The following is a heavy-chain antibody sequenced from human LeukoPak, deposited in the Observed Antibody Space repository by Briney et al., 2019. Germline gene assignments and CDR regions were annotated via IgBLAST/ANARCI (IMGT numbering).Heavy chain of an antibody. J-gene: IGHJ4*02. CDR3: ARGSKAAPGTFDY. CDR1: GGSISSYY. D-gene: IGHD6-13*01. CDR2: IYYTGST. Sequence: SETLSLTCTVPGGSISSYYWSWIRQPPGKGLEWIGYIYYTGSTDYNPSLKSRVAISVDTSKNQFSLKLSSVTAADAAVYYCARGSKAAPGTFDYWGQGTLVTVSS. V-gene: IGHV4-59*01.